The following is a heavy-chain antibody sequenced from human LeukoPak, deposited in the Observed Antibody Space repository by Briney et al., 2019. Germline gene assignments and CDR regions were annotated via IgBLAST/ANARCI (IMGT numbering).Heavy chain of an antibody. CDR2: IWYDGSNK. Sequence: GGSLRLSCVASGFTFSSCGMHWVRQAPGKGLEWVAVIWYDGSNKHYADSVKGRSTISRDNSQNTLYLQMNSLRAEDTAVYYCARDQNSSGLSNWGQGTLVTVSS. V-gene: IGHV3-33*01. J-gene: IGHJ4*02. D-gene: IGHD3-22*01. CDR3: ARDQNSSGLSN. CDR1: GFTFSSCG.